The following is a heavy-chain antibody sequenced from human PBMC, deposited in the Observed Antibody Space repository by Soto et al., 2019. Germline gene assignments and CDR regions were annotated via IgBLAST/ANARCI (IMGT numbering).Heavy chain of an antibody. CDR1: GYTFTTTY. V-gene: IGHV1-18*01. Sequence: QVHLVQSGGEVKNPGASVKVSCKASGYTFTTTYITWVRQAPGQGLEWMGWISAYNGKTKCARNFEGKVTMTTDASMSTAYLELRSLQYDYTAVYYCGRVADYYDSGRYAARIDYWGEGTMVTVSS. CDR3: GRVADYYDSGRYAARIDY. J-gene: IGHJ4*02. D-gene: IGHD3-22*01. CDR2: ISAYNGKT.